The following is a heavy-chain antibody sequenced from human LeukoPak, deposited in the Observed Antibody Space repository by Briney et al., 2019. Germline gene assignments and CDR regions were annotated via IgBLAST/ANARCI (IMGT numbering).Heavy chain of an antibody. Sequence: SETLPLTCTVSGDSISSSTSYYWGWIRQPPGKGLEWIGSIYYSGTTYYNPSLKSRVTISVDTSKNYFSLKLSSVTAADTAVYYCARQRGYCSGGSCYRTPHFDYWGQGTLVTVSS. CDR2: IYYSGTT. V-gene: IGHV4-39*01. CDR3: ARQRGYCSGGSCYRTPHFDY. D-gene: IGHD2-15*01. J-gene: IGHJ4*02. CDR1: GDSISSSTSYY.